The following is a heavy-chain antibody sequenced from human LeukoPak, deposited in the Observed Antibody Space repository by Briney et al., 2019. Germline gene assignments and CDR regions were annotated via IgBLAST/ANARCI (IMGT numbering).Heavy chain of an antibody. J-gene: IGHJ4*02. CDR3: ARGKTVTNYYDY. D-gene: IGHD4-11*01. Sequence: PSETLSLTRAVYGGSFSGYYWSWIRQPPGKGLEWIGEINHSGSTNYNPSLKSRVTISVDTSKNQFSLKLSSVTAADTAVYYCARGKTVTNYYDYWGQGTLVTVSS. CDR1: GGSFSGYY. CDR2: INHSGST. V-gene: IGHV4-34*01.